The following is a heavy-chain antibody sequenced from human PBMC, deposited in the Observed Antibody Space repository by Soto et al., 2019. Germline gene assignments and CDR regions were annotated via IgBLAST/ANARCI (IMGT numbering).Heavy chain of an antibody. J-gene: IGHJ4*02. V-gene: IGHV6-1*01. D-gene: IGHD3-22*01. CDR1: GDSVSSNSAA. CDR3: ARDRRIPRLYYDSSGYKRPSGEFDY. CDR2: TYYRSKWYN. Sequence: PSQTLSLTCAISGDSVSSNSAAWNWIRQSPSRGLEWLGRTYYRSKWYNDYAVSVKSRITINPDTSKNQFSLQLNSVTPEDTAVYYCARDRRIPRLYYDSSGYKRPSGEFDYWGQGTLVTVSS.